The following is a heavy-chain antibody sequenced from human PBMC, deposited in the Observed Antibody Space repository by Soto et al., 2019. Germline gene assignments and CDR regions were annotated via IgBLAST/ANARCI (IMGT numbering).Heavy chain of an antibody. CDR3: VRGSNRWFRLDY. CDR2: ITPNGGLT. J-gene: IGHJ4*02. Sequence: PGGSLRLSCAASGFTVSSNYMSWVRQAPGKGLLWVSRITPNGGLTNYADSVKGRFTISRDNAKNTLYLQLNSLRDEDTAVYYCVRGSNRWFRLDYWGQGTQVTVSS. D-gene: IGHD3-10*01. CDR1: GFTVSSNY. V-gene: IGHV3-74*01.